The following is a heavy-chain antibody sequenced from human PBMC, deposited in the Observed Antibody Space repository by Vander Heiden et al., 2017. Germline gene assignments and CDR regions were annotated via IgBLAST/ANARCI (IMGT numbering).Heavy chain of an antibody. V-gene: IGHV1-18*01. CDR2: ITRSTGNT. CDR1: GYTSSTYC. D-gene: IGHD6-13*01. Sequence: QAQPVQSGAEVNKPGASVKLSCKVSGYTSSTYCISRVRQAPGQGPEWMGWITRSTGNTNYVQMLQGRITVTIDSSTDTASMELRSLKYAERAVYYCARASSRGRGANWFDPWVQGTLVTVS. CDR3: ARASSRGRGANWFDP. J-gene: IGHJ5*02.